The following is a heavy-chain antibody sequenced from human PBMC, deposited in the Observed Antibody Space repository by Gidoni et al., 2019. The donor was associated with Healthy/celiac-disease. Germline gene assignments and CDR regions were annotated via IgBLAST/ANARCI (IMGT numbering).Heavy chain of an antibody. D-gene: IGHD3-16*01. V-gene: IGHV4-39*01. CDR3: ARRIMITFGGVNSAALDY. CDR2: IYYSGST. CDR1: GGPISSSSYY. J-gene: IGHJ4*02. Sequence: QLQLQESGPGLVKPSETLSLTCTVSGGPISSSSYYWGWIRQPPGKGLAGIGSIYYSGSTYYNPSLKSRVTISVDTSKNQFSLKLSSVTAADTAVYYCARRIMITFGGVNSAALDYWGQGTLVTVSS.